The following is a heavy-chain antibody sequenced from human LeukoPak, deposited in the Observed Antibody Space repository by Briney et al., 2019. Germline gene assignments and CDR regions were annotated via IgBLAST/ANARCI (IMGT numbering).Heavy chain of an antibody. Sequence: SETLSLTCTVSGGSISSSSYYWGWIRQPPGKGLEWIGSIYYSGSTYYNPSLKSRVTISVDTSKNQFSLKLSSVTAADTAVYYCARAGDLGYYDFWSGYYAPTPVYNWFDPWGQGTLVTVSS. D-gene: IGHD3-3*01. V-gene: IGHV4-39*07. CDR2: IYYSGST. CDR3: ARAGDLGYYDFWSGYYAPTPVYNWFDP. CDR1: GGSISSSSYY. J-gene: IGHJ5*02.